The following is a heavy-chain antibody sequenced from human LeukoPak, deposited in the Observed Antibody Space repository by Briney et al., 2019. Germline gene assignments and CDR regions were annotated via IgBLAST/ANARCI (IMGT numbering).Heavy chain of an antibody. D-gene: IGHD2-15*01. V-gene: IGHV4-39*01. CDR2: IYYSGST. J-gene: IGHJ2*01. Sequence: SETLSLTCTVSGGSISSSSYYWGWIRQPPGKGLAWIGSIYYSGSTYYNPSLKSRVTISVDTSKNQFSLKLSSVTAADTAVYYCARRYDVVVVAATPRYWYFDLWGRGTLVTVSS. CDR3: ARRYDVVVVAATPRYWYFDL. CDR1: GGSISSSSYY.